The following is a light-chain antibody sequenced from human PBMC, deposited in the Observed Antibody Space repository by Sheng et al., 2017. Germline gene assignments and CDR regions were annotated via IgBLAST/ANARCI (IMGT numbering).Light chain of an antibody. V-gene: IGLV2-14*01. J-gene: IGLJ2*01. CDR2: DVS. CDR1: SSDVGVIT. CDR3: SSYTSSSTLDVV. Sequence: QSALTQPASVSGSPGQSITISCTGTSSDVGVITMSPVPTAPRQAPKLMIYDVSKRPSGVSNRFSGSKSGNTASLTISGLQAEDEADYYCSSYTSSSTLDVVFGGGTKLTVL.